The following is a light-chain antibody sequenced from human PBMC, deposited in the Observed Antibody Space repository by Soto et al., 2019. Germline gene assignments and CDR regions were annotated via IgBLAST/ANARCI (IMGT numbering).Light chain of an antibody. Sequence: DIVLTQSPATLSLSPGERATLSCRASQSVSTYVAWYQQKPGQAPRPLVYDASNRATGIPARFSGSGSGTDFTLTISGLEPEDFAVYHCQQRSNWITFGQGTRLEIK. CDR2: DAS. V-gene: IGKV3-11*01. CDR3: QQRSNWIT. CDR1: QSVSTY. J-gene: IGKJ5*01.